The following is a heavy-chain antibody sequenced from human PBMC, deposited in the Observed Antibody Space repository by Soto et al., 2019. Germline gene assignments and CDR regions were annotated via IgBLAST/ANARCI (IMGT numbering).Heavy chain of an antibody. Sequence: SETLSLTCTVSGGSISSYYWSWIWQPAGKGLEWIGRIYTSGSTNYNPSLKSRVTMSVDTSKNQFSLKLSSVTAADTAVYYCARDGSTIFGVVYYYYGMDVWGQGTTVTVSS. CDR2: IYTSGST. CDR1: GGSISSYY. J-gene: IGHJ6*02. D-gene: IGHD3-3*01. CDR3: ARDGSTIFGVVYYYYGMDV. V-gene: IGHV4-4*07.